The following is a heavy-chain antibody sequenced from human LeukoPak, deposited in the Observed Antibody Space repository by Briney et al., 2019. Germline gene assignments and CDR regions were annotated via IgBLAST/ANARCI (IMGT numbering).Heavy chain of an antibody. CDR1: GFTFSSYA. V-gene: IGHV3-23*01. CDR2: ISGSGGST. D-gene: IGHD3-3*01. CDR3: AKGGSGYYGYYFDY. J-gene: IGHJ4*02. Sequence: GGSLRLSCAASGFTFSSYAMSWVRQAPGKGLEWVSAISGSGGSTYYADSVKGRFTISRDNSKNTLYLQMNSLRAEDAAVYYCAKGGSGYYGYYFDYWGQGTLVTVSS.